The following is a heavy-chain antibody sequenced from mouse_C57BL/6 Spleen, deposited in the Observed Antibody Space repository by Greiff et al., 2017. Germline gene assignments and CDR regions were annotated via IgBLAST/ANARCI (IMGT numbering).Heavy chain of an antibody. V-gene: IGHV1-80*01. Sequence: QVQLQQSGAELVKPGASVKISCKASGYAFSSYWMNWVKQRPGKGLEWIGQIYPGDGDTNYNGKFKGKATLTADKSSSTAYMQLSSLTSEDSAVYFCAREGGITGYYYAMDYWGQGTSVTVSS. CDR1: GYAFSSYW. CDR3: AREGGITGYYYAMDY. CDR2: IYPGDGDT. J-gene: IGHJ4*01. D-gene: IGHD1-3*01.